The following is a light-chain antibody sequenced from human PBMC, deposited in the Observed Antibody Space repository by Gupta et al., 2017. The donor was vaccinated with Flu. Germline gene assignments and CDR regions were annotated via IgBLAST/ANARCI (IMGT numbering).Light chain of an antibody. J-gene: IGKJ4*01. CDR2: DAS. Sequence: IVLTQSPATLSLSPGERASLSCRASQSVSRFLAWYQQKPGQAPRLLIYDASNRATGVPARFSGSGSGTDFALTLSSLEPEDSAVYYCQQRSNWPLTFGGGTKVEIK. CDR3: QQRSNWPLT. V-gene: IGKV3-11*01. CDR1: QSVSRF.